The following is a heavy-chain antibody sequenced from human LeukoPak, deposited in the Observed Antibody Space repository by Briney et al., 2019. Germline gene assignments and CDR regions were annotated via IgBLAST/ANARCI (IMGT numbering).Heavy chain of an antibody. V-gene: IGHV3-23*01. D-gene: IGHD3-16*01. J-gene: IGHJ4*02. Sequence: GGSLRLSCAASGLTFKTYAMSWVRPAPGKGLEGISSINGNGDITKYADSVKGRFTISRDNSKNTLFLQMNSLRVEDMAVYFCAKKSRDHAYAPFDYWGQGTLVTVSS. CDR2: INGNGDIT. CDR3: AKKSRDHAYAPFDY. CDR1: GLTFKTYA.